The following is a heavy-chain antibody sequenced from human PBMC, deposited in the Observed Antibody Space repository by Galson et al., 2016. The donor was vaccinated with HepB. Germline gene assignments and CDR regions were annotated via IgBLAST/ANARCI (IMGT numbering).Heavy chain of an antibody. V-gene: IGHV3-53*04. CDR2: IYSGGST. CDR3: ARDPGISGTT. Sequence: SLRLSCAASGFTVSNNYMTWVRQAPGKGLEWVSTIYSGGSTFYTDSVQGRITIYRHNSKNTLYLQMDTLRPEDTAVYYCARDPGISGTTWGQGILVTVSS. CDR1: GFTVSNNY. J-gene: IGHJ5*02. D-gene: IGHD1-7*01.